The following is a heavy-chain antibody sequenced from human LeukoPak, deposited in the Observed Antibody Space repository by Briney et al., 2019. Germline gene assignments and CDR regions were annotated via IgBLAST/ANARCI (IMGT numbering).Heavy chain of an antibody. CDR1: GYTFTIYG. CDR3: ARVPYSPTCSGGSCYPAVDWFDP. CDR2: ISAYNGNT. J-gene: IGHJ5*02. D-gene: IGHD2-15*01. Sequence: ASVKVSCKASGYTFTIYGISWVRQAPGQGLEWMGWISAYNGNTNYAQKLQGRVTMTTDTSTSTAYKELRSLRSDDTAVYYCARVPYSPTCSGGSCYPAVDWFDPWGQGTLVTVSS. V-gene: IGHV1-18*01.